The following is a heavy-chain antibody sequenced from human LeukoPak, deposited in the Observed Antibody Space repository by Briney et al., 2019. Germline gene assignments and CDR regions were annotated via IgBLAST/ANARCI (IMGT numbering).Heavy chain of an antibody. V-gene: IGHV4-59*08. CDR2: GYVHHSGGT. D-gene: IGHD4-11*01. CDR3: AGGTVTPSYLDF. J-gene: IGHJ4*02. Sequence: SETLSLTCTVSGVSISSNYWSWIRQPPGKGLEWIGYGYVHHSGGTNCNPSLKSRVTISLDSSKNLFSLKLSSVTAADTAVYYCAGGTVTPSYLDFWGRGTLVTVSS. CDR1: GVSISSNY.